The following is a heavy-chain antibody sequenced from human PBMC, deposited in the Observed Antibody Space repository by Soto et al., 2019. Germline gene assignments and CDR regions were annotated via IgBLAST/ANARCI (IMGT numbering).Heavy chain of an antibody. CDR3: ASIPRRGYSYGIDY. Sequence: QMQLQESGPGLVKPSQTLSLTCNVSGGSISSGTSYWPWIRQHPGEGLEWIGHIYFTGATYSNPSLRSRLTMSVDTSKNQFSLKLTSVTAADTATYYCASIPRRGYSYGIDYWGHGTLVTVSS. CDR2: IYFTGAT. V-gene: IGHV4-31*03. J-gene: IGHJ4*01. CDR1: GGSISSGTSY. D-gene: IGHD2-21*02.